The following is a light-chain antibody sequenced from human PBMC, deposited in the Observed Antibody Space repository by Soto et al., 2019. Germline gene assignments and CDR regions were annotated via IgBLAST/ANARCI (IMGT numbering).Light chain of an antibody. Sequence: QSVLTQPPSVSGAPGQMVTISCTGSSSNIGAGYYVHWYQQLPGTAPKLLIYSNNNRPSGVPDRFSGSKSGTSASRAITGLQAEDEADYYCQSYDSSLSGSVFGGGTKLTVL. CDR1: SSNIGAGYY. J-gene: IGLJ3*02. V-gene: IGLV1-40*01. CDR2: SNN. CDR3: QSYDSSLSGSV.